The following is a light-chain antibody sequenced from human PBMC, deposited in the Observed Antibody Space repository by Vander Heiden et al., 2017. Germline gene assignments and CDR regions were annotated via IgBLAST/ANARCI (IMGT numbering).Light chain of an antibody. V-gene: IGLV1-40*01. J-gene: IGLJ2*01. CDR1: SSNIGADYG. CDR3: QSYDNSVSAWV. CDR2: VNT. Sequence: QSVLTQQPSVSGAPGQRVTISCTGNSSNIGADYGVHWYQHLPGTAPTVLIYVNTNRPTGVPHRFSGSTSGTSASLAITGLLTEDEAIYYCQSYDNSVSAWVFGGGTKLSVL.